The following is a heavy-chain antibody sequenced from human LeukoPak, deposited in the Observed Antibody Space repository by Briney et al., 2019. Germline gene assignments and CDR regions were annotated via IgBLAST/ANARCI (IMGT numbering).Heavy chain of an antibody. Sequence: SETLSLTCAVSGYSISSGYYWGWIRQPPGKGLEWIGSIYYSGSTYYNPSLKSRVTISLDTSKNQVSLKLSSVTAADTAVYYCARRASGSYPDYFDYWGQGTLVTVSS. CDR2: IYYSGST. V-gene: IGHV4-38-2*01. D-gene: IGHD1-26*01. J-gene: IGHJ4*02. CDR3: ARRASGSYPDYFDY. CDR1: GYSISSGYY.